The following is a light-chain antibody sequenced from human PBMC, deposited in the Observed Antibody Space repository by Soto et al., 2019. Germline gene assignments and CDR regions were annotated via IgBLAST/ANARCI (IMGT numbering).Light chain of an antibody. V-gene: IGKV1-5*01. CDR2: DAS. J-gene: IGKJ1*01. CDR3: QQYNSFSRT. CDR1: QSISSW. Sequence: DIQMTQSPSTLSGSVGDRVTITCRASQSISSWLAWYQQKPGKAPKLLIYDASSLESGVPSRFSGSRSGTEFTLTISSLQPADVATYYCQQYNSFSRTLGQGTKVDIK.